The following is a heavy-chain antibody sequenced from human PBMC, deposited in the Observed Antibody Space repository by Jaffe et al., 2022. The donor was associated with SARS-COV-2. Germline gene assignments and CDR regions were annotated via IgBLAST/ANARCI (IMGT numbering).Heavy chain of an antibody. V-gene: IGHV3-33*01. CDR3: ARAGAGTYGMDV. J-gene: IGHJ6*02. CDR2: IWYDGSNK. D-gene: IGHD2-8*02. Sequence: QVQLVESGGGVVQPGRSLRLSCAASGFTFSNNGMHWVRQAPGKGLEWVTIIWYDGSNKYYADSVKGRFTISRDNSKNTVYLEMSSLRAEDTAVYYCARAGAGTYGMDVWGQGTTVTVSS. CDR1: GFTFSNNG.